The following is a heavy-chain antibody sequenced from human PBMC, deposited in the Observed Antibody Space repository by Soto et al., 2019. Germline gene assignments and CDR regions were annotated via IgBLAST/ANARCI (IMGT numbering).Heavy chain of an antibody. V-gene: IGHV6-1*01. CDR2: TYYRSKWYN. CDR1: GDSVSSNSAA. J-gene: IGHJ5*02. CDR3: VRDYYGSGSTNWFDP. Sequence: SQTLSLTCAISGDSVSSNSAAWNWIRQSPSRGLEWLGRTYYRSKWYNDYAISVKSRMIINPDTSKNQFSLQLNSVTPEDTAVYYCVRDYYGSGSTNWFDPWGQGTLVTVSS. D-gene: IGHD3-10*01.